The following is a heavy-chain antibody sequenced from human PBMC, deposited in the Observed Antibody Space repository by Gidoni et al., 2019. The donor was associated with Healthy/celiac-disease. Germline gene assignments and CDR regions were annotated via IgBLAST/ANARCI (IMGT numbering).Heavy chain of an antibody. CDR3: AREGYDYVWGSYRLFDY. J-gene: IGHJ4*02. CDR1: GGSLSRYY. D-gene: IGHD3-16*02. V-gene: IGHV4-4*07. Sequence: QVQLQESGPGLVKPSETLSLTCTVSGGSLSRYYWSWIRQPAGKGLEWIGRIYTSGSTNYNPSLKSRVTMSVDTSKNQFSLKLSSVTAADTAVYYCAREGYDYVWGSYRLFDYWGQGTLVTVSS. CDR2: IYTSGST.